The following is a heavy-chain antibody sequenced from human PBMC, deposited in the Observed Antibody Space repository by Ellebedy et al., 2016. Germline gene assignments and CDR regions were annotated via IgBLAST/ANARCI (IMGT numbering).Heavy chain of an antibody. Sequence: AGSLRLSXTASGFTFGSYTMSWVRQAPGKGLEWVSSISVGGGSTYYADSVKGRFTISRDNSKNTLYLQMNGLRADDTAVYYCAKDKSYSGNYFGYFDNWGQGTLVTVSS. CDR3: AKDKSYSGNYFGYFDN. J-gene: IGHJ4*02. V-gene: IGHV3-23*01. CDR1: GFTFGSYT. CDR2: ISVGGGST. D-gene: IGHD1-26*01.